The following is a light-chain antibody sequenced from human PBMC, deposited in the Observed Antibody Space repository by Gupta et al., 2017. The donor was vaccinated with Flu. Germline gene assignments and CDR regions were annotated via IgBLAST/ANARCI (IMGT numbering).Light chain of an antibody. CDR1: QSISTW. CDR3: QHDNNVLHT. J-gene: IGKJ1*01. Sequence: PSILSASVGDRVSITCRTSQSISTWLAWYQQKPGDAPKLLIYKASFLQTGVPPRFSGSGSRTEFTLTISSLQPEDFATYYCQHDNNVLHTFGQGTKVDIK. V-gene: IGKV1-5*03. CDR2: KAS.